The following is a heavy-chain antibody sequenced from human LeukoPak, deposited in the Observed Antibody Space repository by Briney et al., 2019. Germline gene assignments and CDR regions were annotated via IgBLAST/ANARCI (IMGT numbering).Heavy chain of an antibody. D-gene: IGHD1-26*01. CDR1: GGSISSGGYY. V-gene: IGHV4-30-2*01. J-gene: IGHJ2*01. Sequence: SQTLSLTCTVSGGSISSGGYYWSWIRQPPGKGLEWIGYIYHSGSTYYNPSLKSRVTISVDRSKNQFSLKLSSVTAADTAVYYCASPYSGSVYWYFDLWGRGTLVTVSS. CDR2: IYHSGST. CDR3: ASPYSGSVYWYFDL.